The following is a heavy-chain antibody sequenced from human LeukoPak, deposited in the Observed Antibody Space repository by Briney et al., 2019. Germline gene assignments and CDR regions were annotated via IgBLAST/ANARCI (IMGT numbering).Heavy chain of an antibody. D-gene: IGHD6-13*01. V-gene: IGHV3-30-3*01. Sequence: GRSLRLSCAASGFTFSSYAMHWVRQAPGKGLEWVAVISYDGSNKYYADSVKGRFTIPRDNSKNTLYLQMNSLRPEDTAVYYCARDSSNWFYFDYWGQGTLVTVSS. CDR1: GFTFSSYA. CDR2: ISYDGSNK. J-gene: IGHJ4*02. CDR3: ARDSSNWFYFDY.